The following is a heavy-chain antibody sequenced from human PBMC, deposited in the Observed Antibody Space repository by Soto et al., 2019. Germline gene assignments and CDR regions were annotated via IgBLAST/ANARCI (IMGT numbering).Heavy chain of an antibody. Sequence: GGSLRLSCAASGFTFSGDWMDWVRQAAGKGLVWVSRINMDGSSTNYADSVKGRFTISRDNAKNTLYLQMNSLRVDDTAVYYCARGPRGLYHHDYWGQGALVTVSS. CDR2: INMDGSST. CDR3: ARGPRGLYHHDY. J-gene: IGHJ4*02. D-gene: IGHD2-2*01. CDR1: GFTFSGDW. V-gene: IGHV3-74*01.